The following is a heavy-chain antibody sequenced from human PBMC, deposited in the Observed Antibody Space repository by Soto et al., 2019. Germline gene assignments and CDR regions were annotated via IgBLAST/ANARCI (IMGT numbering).Heavy chain of an antibody. CDR1: GGTFGSYA. Sequence: QVQLVQSGAEVKKPGSSVKVSCKASGGTFGSYAFSWVRQAPGQGLDWLGGIIPVSGAAHYAQKFQGRVTITADDSTSTAYMSLSRLSAQDTAVYYCATALGCRSTTCTLDYWGQGTRVIVSS. CDR3: ATALGCRSTTCTLDY. J-gene: IGHJ4*02. CDR2: IIPVSGAA. D-gene: IGHD2-2*01. V-gene: IGHV1-69*01.